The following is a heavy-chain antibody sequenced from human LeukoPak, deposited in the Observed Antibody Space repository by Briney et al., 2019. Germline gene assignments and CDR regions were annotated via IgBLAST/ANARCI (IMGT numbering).Heavy chain of an antibody. CDR3: ARSGGTYGWFDP. Sequence: GGSLRLSCAASGSSFSEYYMSWIRQAPGKGLEGVSCISSGSSYTNYTDSVKGRFTISRDNAKRSLYLQMNSLTAEDTAVYYCARSGGTYGWFDPWGQGTLVTVSS. CDR1: GSSFSEYY. J-gene: IGHJ5*02. CDR2: ISSGSSYT. V-gene: IGHV3-11*03. D-gene: IGHD1-26*01.